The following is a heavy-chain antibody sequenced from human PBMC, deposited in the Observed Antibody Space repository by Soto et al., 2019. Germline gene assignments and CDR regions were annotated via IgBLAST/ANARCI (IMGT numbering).Heavy chain of an antibody. Sequence: ETLSLTCPVSGGSISSSSYYWGWIRQPPGKGLEWIGSIYYSGSTYYNPSLKSRVTISVDTSKNQFSLKLSSVTAADTAVYYCAGGSWYTGLDYWGQGTLVTVYS. CDR1: GGSISSSSYY. CDR3: AGGSWYTGLDY. CDR2: IYYSGST. D-gene: IGHD6-13*01. V-gene: IGHV4-39*01. J-gene: IGHJ4*02.